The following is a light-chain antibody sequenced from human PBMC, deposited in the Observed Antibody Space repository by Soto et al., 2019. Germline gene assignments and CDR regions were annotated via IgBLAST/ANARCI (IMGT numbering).Light chain of an antibody. Sequence: EIVLTQSPGTLSLSPGERATLSCRASQSVSSSYLAWYQQKPGQAPRLLIYGASSRATGIPDRFSGSGSGTQFTLTISSLQSEDFAVYYCQQYNNWRQTFGQGTKVDI. CDR2: GAS. CDR1: QSVSSSY. V-gene: IGKV3-20*01. J-gene: IGKJ1*01. CDR3: QQYNNWRQT.